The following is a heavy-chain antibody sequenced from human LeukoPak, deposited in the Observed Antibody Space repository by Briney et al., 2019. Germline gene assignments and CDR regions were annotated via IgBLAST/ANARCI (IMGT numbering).Heavy chain of an antibody. Sequence: SETLSLTCTVSGGSISSNAYYWAWIRQPPGKGLEWIGSIYSSVSTYYNPSLKGRVTISVDTSKNQFSLRLSSVTAADTALYYCAYSGSYGHLGYWGQGIPVTVSS. V-gene: IGHV4-39*01. D-gene: IGHD1-26*01. J-gene: IGHJ4*02. CDR1: GGSISSNAYY. CDR2: IYSSVST. CDR3: AYSGSYGHLGY.